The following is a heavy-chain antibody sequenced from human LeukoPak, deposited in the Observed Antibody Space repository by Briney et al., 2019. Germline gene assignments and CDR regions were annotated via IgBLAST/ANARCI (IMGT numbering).Heavy chain of an antibody. J-gene: IGHJ6*03. CDR3: AKEAAPHYYYMDV. CDR1: GFTFDDYA. CDR2: ISWDGGST. Sequence: GGSLRLSCAASGFTFDDYAMHWVRQAPGKGLEWISLISWDGGSTYYADSVKGRFTISRDNSKNSLYLQMNSLRAEDTALYYCAKEAAPHYYYMDVWGKGTTVTVSS. D-gene: IGHD6-13*01. V-gene: IGHV3-43D*03.